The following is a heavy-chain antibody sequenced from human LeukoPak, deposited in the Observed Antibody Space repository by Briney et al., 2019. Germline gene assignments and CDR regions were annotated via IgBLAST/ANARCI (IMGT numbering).Heavy chain of an antibody. J-gene: IGHJ4*02. CDR3: GRQQAAAGDY. D-gene: IGHD6-13*01. Sequence: PAGSLRLSCAASGFTFSSYWMHWVRHAPGKGLVWVSRISGDGTSTGCADSVKGRFTISRDNAKNMLYLQMNSLRDEDTAVYYCGRQQAAAGDYWGQGTLVTVSS. V-gene: IGHV3-74*01. CDR1: GFTFSSYW. CDR2: ISGDGTST.